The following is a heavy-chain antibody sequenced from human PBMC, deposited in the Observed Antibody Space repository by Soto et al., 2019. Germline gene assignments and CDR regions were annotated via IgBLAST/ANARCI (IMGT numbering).Heavy chain of an antibody. CDR1: GGSISSYY. D-gene: IGHD1-26*01. CDR2: IYYSGTT. J-gene: IGHJ5*02. CDR3: ARYSGRYSYTGFAP. V-gene: IGHV4-59*01. Sequence: PSETLSLTCTVSGGSISSYYWSWIRQPPGKGLEWIGYIYYSGTTNYNPSLKSRVTISVDTSKNQFSLKLSSVTAADTALYYCARYSGRYSYTGFAPWGQGALGTVSS.